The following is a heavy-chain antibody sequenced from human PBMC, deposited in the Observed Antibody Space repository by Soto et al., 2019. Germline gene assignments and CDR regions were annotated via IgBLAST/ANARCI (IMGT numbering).Heavy chain of an antibody. D-gene: IGHD6-19*01. CDR1: GGSISIYF. J-gene: IGHJ6*03. CDR2: INHSGST. CDR3: ARGYSSGWYYYYMDV. V-gene: IGHV4-34*01. Sequence: SETLSLTCNVSGGSISIYFWIWIRQPPGKGLEWIGEINHSGSTNYNPSLKSRVTISVDTSKNQFSLKLSSVTAADTAVYYCARGYSSGWYYYYMDVWGKGTTVTVSS.